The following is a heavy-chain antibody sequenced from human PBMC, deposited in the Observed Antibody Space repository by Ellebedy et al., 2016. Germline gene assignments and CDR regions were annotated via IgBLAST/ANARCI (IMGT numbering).Heavy chain of an antibody. CDR1: GGSISSSSYY. V-gene: IGHV4-39*07. CDR2: IYYSGST. J-gene: IGHJ6*02. Sequence: SETLSLXXTVSGGSISSSSYYWGWIRQPPGKGLEWIGSIYYSGSTYYNPSLKSRVTISVDTSKNQFSLKLSSVTAADTAVYYCARSIVVVPAATNYYYYYGMDVWGQGTTVTVSS. CDR3: ARSIVVVPAATNYYYYYGMDV. D-gene: IGHD2-2*01.